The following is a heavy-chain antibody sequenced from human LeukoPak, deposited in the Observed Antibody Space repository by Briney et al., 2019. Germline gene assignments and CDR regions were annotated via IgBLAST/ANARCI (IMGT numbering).Heavy chain of an antibody. J-gene: IGHJ5*02. V-gene: IGHV3-23*01. Sequence: GGSLRLSCAASGFTFSSYAMSWVRQAPGKGLEWVSAISGSGGSTYYADSVKGRFTISRDNAKNTLYLQMNSLRAEDTAVYYCVREGGTSGWFDPWGQGTLISVSS. CDR1: GFTFSSYA. D-gene: IGHD2-2*01. CDR3: VREGGTSGWFDP. CDR2: ISGSGGST.